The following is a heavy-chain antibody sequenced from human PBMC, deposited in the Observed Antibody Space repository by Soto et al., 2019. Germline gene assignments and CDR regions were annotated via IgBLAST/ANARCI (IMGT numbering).Heavy chain of an antibody. V-gene: IGHV3-48*03. CDR3: AREYYGSGSYSLGMDV. J-gene: IGHJ6*02. CDR2: ISSSGSTI. D-gene: IGHD3-10*01. CDR1: GFTFSSYE. Sequence: PGGSLRLSCAASGFTFSSYEMNWVRQAPGKGLEWVSYISSSGSTIYYADSVKGRFTISRDNAKNSLYLQMNSLRAEDTAVYYCAREYYGSGSYSLGMDVWGQGTTVTVSS.